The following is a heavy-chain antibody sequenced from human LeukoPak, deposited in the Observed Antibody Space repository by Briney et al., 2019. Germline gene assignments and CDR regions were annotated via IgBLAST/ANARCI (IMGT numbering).Heavy chain of an antibody. V-gene: IGHV3-48*04. D-gene: IGHD2-2*01. J-gene: IGHJ4*02. CDR1: GFTFSNYS. CDR2: ISSTGSTI. Sequence: GGSLRLSCAASGFTFSNYSMNWVRQTPGKGLEWVSYISSTGSTIYYADSVKGRFTMSRDNAKNSLFLQMNSLRAEDTAVYYCARETDSTLFDYWGQGTLVTVSS. CDR3: ARETDSTLFDY.